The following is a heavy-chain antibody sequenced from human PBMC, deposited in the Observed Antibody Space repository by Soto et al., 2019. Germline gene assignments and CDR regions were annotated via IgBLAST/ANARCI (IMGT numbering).Heavy chain of an antibody. CDR2: INHSGST. V-gene: IGHV4-34*01. Sequence: QVQLQQWGAGLLKPSENLSLPCAVYGGSFSGYYWSWIRQPPGKGLEWIGEINHSGSTNYNPSLKSRVTISVDTSKNQFSMKLSSVTAADTAVYYCARCVGYCRGGSGYSEGNRAYDGMDVWGQGTTVTVSS. CDR1: GGSFSGYY. CDR3: ARCVGYCRGGSGYSEGNRAYDGMDV. D-gene: IGHD2-15*01. J-gene: IGHJ6*02.